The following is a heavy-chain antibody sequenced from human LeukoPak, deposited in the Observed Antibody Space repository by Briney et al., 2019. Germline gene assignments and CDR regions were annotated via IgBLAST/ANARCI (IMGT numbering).Heavy chain of an antibody. CDR1: GFTFSDHE. Sequence: EGSLRLSCAASGFTFSDHEMTWVRQAPGKGLEWISYISTNGDVIYYSDSVKGRFTISRDNAKNSLYLQMNSLRAEDTAVYFCARDYYGDDHWGQGTLVTVSS. V-gene: IGHV3-48*03. J-gene: IGHJ4*02. D-gene: IGHD3-10*01. CDR2: ISTNGDVI. CDR3: ARDYYGDDH.